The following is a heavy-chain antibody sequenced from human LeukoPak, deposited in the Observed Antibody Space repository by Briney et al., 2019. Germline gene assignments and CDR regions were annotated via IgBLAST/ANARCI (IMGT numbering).Heavy chain of an antibody. Sequence: PSETLSLTCAVSGGSISSGGYSWSWIRQPPGKGLEWIGYIYHSGSTYYNPSLKSRVTISVDRSKNQFSLKLSSVTAADTAVYYCARQGNYYDRPFDYWGQGTLVTVSS. CDR3: ARQGNYYDRPFDY. J-gene: IGHJ4*02. CDR1: GGSISSGGYS. D-gene: IGHD3-22*01. V-gene: IGHV4-30-2*01. CDR2: IYHSGST.